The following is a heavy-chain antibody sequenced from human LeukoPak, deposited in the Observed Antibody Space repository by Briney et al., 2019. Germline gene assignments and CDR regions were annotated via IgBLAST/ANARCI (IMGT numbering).Heavy chain of an antibody. CDR3: ARLGSHDAFDI. CDR2: INPSGSST. CDR1: GYGFTSHY. Sequence: ASVKVSCKASGYGFTSHYMHWVRQAPGQGLEWMGLINPSGSSTLYAQKFQGRVTMTRDMSTTTDYMELSSLRSEDTAVYYCARLGSHDAFDIWGQGTMVTVSS. J-gene: IGHJ3*02. V-gene: IGHV1-46*01. D-gene: IGHD3-10*01.